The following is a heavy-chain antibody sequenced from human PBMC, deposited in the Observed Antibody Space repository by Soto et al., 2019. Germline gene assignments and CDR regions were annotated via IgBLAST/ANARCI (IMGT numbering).Heavy chain of an antibody. CDR2: ISYDGSNK. CDR1: GFTFSSYA. D-gene: IGHD3-16*01. V-gene: IGHV3-30*04. Sequence: GGSLRLSCAASGFTFSSYAMHWVHQAPGKGLEWVAVISYDGSNKYYADSVKGRFTISRDNSKNTLYLQMNSLRAEDTAVYYCARDLGLSYFDYWGQGTLVTVSS. J-gene: IGHJ4*02. CDR3: ARDLGLSYFDY.